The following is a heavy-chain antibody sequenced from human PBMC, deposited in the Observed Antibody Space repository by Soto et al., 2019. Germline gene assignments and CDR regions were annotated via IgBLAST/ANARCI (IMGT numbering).Heavy chain of an antibody. CDR1: GFTFSTYS. Sequence: EVQLVESGGGLVPPGGSLRLSCAASGFTFSTYSMNWFRQAPGKGLEWVSFISSTGQTTYYADSVKGRLTIARDNAKTSLFLQMNSLTAEATAVYYCARDVRLPDYWGQGTLVTVSS. CDR2: ISSTGQTT. J-gene: IGHJ4*02. CDR3: ARDVRLPDY. D-gene: IGHD3-10*02. V-gene: IGHV3-48*01.